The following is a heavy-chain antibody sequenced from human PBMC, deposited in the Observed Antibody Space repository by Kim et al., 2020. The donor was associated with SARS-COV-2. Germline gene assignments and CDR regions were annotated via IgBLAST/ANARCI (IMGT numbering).Heavy chain of an antibody. CDR2: IHTGEKT. V-gene: IGHV3-53*01. CDR3: ARVKVPCILSARPGYIDL. J-gene: IGHJ2*01. CDR1: GFSVSSNF. Sequence: GGSLRLSCAASGFSVSSNFMGWVRQAPGKGLEWVSVIHTGEKTFYTDSVKGRFTISRDKSNKQVHLKMNSLRVEDTAFYFCARVKVPCILSARPGYIDL. D-gene: IGHD6-6*01.